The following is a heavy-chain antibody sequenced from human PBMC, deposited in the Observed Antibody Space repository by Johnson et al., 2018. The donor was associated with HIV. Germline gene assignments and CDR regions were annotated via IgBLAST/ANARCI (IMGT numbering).Heavy chain of an antibody. Sequence: QVQLVESGGGVVQPGRSLRLSCAASGFTFSSYAMHWVRQAPGKGLAWVAVISYDGSNKYYADSVMGRLTIPRDNSKNTLYLQMNSLRAEDTAVYYWSRGDFWSGFPDAFDNWGQGTMVTVSS. V-gene: IGHV3-30*04. D-gene: IGHD3-3*01. J-gene: IGHJ3*02. CDR1: GFTFSSYA. CDR3: SRGDFWSGFPDAFDN. CDR2: ISYDGSNK.